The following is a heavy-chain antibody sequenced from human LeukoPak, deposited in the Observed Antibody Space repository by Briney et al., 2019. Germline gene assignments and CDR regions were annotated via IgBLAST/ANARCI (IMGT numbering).Heavy chain of an antibody. CDR2: ISGGSRSI. D-gene: IGHD6-6*01. CDR3: VRERSVKARQEGGHRYYYYMDV. CDR1: KFIFGNYT. V-gene: IGHV3-21*04. Sequence: WGSLRLSCAASKFIFGNYTRNWVRQAPGKGLEWISSISGGSRSIYYADSVKGRFTTSRDNAKDSLSLQMNSSRAEDTGVYYCVRERSVKARQEGGHRYYYYMDVWGNGTTVTVSS. J-gene: IGHJ6*03.